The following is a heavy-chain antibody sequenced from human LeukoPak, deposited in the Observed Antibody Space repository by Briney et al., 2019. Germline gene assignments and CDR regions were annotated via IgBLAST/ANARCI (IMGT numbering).Heavy chain of an antibody. J-gene: IGHJ4*02. CDR2: IKQDGSEK. CDR3: VQLAGDY. V-gene: IGHV3-7*01. Sequence: GGSLRLSCAASGFIVTSNYMSWVRQAPGKGLEWVANIKQDGSEKYYVDSVKGRFTISRDNARNSLYLQMNSLRAEDTAVYYCVQLAGDYWGQGTLVTVSS. CDR1: GFIVTSNY. D-gene: IGHD6-6*01.